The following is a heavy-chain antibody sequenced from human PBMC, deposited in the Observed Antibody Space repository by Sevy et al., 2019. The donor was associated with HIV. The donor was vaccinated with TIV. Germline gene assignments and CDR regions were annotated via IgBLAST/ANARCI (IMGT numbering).Heavy chain of an antibody. J-gene: IGHJ6*02. D-gene: IGHD2-8*01. Sequence: GGSLRLSCAASGFIFSDYYMSWIRLAPGKGLEWVSYISLSGSTIYYADSVKGRFTISRDNAKNSLYLQMNSLRAEDTAVYFCARESRRCSNGVCYGYYGLDVWGQGTTVTVSS. V-gene: IGHV3-11*01. CDR2: ISLSGSTI. CDR3: ARESRRCSNGVCYGYYGLDV. CDR1: GFIFSDYY.